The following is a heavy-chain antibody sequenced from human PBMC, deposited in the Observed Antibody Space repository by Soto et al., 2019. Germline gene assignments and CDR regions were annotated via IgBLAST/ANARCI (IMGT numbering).Heavy chain of an antibody. D-gene: IGHD2-2*02. Sequence: QVQLVQSGAEVKTPGSSLKVSCKVSGSRFSNYVISWVRQAPGHGMECFERIIPIFNSTQYAQSFQGRVTITADKSTSTASLELSSLRSDDTAVYYCAREGRGKKAGYNGLVSLGYWGQGTLVTVSS. V-gene: IGHV1-69*06. CDR2: IIPIFNST. J-gene: IGHJ4*02. CDR3: AREGRGKKAGYNGLVSLGY. CDR1: GSRFSNYV.